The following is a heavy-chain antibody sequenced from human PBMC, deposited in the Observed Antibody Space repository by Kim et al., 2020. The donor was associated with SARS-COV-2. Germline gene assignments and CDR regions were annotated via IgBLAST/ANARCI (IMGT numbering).Heavy chain of an antibody. CDR2: ISWNSGSI. Sequence: GGSLRLSCAASGFTFDDYAMHWVRQAPGKGLEWVSGISWNSGSIGYADSVKGRFTISRDNAKNSLYLQMNSLRAEDTALYYCAKDIYYYGSGSLNYGMDVWCQGTTVTVSS. CDR1: GFTFDDYA. D-gene: IGHD3-10*01. CDR3: AKDIYYYGSGSLNYGMDV. V-gene: IGHV3-9*01. J-gene: IGHJ6*02.